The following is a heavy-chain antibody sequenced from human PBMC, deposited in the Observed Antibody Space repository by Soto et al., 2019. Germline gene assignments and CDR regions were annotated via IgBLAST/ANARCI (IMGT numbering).Heavy chain of an antibody. CDR1: GFTFSSYA. D-gene: IGHD1-26*01. Sequence: EVQLLESGGGLVQPGGSLRLSCAASGFTFSSYAISWVRLAPGRGLVWVSAISESGDNTYYADSVKGRFTISRDNYKNTLDLQMNSLRAEDTAVYYCAREAGIGVNKCFDPWGQGTQVTVSS. CDR3: AREAGIGVNKCFDP. CDR2: ISESGDNT. J-gene: IGHJ5*02. V-gene: IGHV3-23*01.